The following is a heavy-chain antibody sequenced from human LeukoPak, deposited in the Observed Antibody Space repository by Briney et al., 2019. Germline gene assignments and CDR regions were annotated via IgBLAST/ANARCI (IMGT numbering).Heavy chain of an antibody. J-gene: IGHJ4*02. CDR2: IRGSGGDT. CDR3: ATLSGPGATHDY. CDR1: GLTFSNYG. Sequence: GGSLRLSCAASGLTFSNYGMSWVRQAPGKGLEWVSTIRGSGGDTYYADSVQGRFTGSRDNSKNTLYLQMNSLRAEDTAVYYCATLSGPGATHDYWGQGTLVTVSS. D-gene: IGHD1-1*01. V-gene: IGHV3-23*01.